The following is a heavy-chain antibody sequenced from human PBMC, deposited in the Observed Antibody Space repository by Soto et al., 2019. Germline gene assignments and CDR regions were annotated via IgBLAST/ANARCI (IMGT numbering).Heavy chain of an antibody. CDR3: ARGGGGGYFAH. V-gene: IGHV3-30-3*01. J-gene: IGHJ4*02. CDR1: GFTFSSYA. CDR2: ISYDGSNK. D-gene: IGHD2-15*01. Sequence: GGSLRLSCAASGFTFSSYAMHWVRQAPGKGLEWVAVISYDGSNKYYADSVKGRFTISRDNSKKTLYLQMNSLRAEDTAVYYCARGGGGGYFAHWGQGTLVTVS.